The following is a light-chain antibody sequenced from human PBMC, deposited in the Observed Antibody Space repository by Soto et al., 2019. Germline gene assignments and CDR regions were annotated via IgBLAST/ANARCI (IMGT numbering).Light chain of an antibody. CDR2: DVS. V-gene: IGLV2-14*01. Sequence: QSALTQPASVSGSPGQSITISCTGTSSDVGGYNYVSWYQQHPGKAPKLMIYDVSKRPSGVSNRFSGSKSGNTASLTISGLQAEDEADYYCSSYTRSSTLYVVFAGGTELTVL. CDR3: SSYTRSSTLYVV. J-gene: IGLJ2*01. CDR1: SSDVGGYNY.